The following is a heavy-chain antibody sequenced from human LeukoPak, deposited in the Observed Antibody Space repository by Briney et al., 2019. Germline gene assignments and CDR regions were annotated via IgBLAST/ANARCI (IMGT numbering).Heavy chain of an antibody. CDR3: ARHRGYSYGYQDY. V-gene: IGHV4-39*01. J-gene: IGHJ4*02. D-gene: IGHD5-18*01. Sequence: SETLSLTCTVSGGPISSTGYYWGWIRQPPGKGLEWIGSIYRSGSAYYKPSLTSRVTLSVDTSKNQFSLKLSSVTASDTAVYYCARHRGYSYGYQDYWGQGTLVTVSS. CDR1: GGPISSTGYY. CDR2: IYRSGSA.